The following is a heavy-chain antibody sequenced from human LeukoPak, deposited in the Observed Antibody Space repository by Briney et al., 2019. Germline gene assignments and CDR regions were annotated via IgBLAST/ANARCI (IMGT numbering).Heavy chain of an antibody. CDR3: ARDQDFYGSGSPYKMGAFDI. D-gene: IGHD3-10*01. V-gene: IGHV1-69*13. Sequence: SVKVSCKASGGTFNNYAISWVRQAPGQGLEWMGGVIPLFRTSNYAQKFQGRVTITADESTSTAYMELTSLTSEDTAVYYCARDQDFYGSGSPYKMGAFDIWGQGTLVTVSS. CDR1: GGTFNNYA. CDR2: VIPLFRTS. J-gene: IGHJ3*02.